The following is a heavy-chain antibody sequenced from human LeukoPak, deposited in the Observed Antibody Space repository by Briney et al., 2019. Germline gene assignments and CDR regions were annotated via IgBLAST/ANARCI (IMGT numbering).Heavy chain of an antibody. J-gene: IGHJ4*02. D-gene: IGHD3-22*01. CDR2: ISYDGSNK. V-gene: IGHV3-30*03. Sequence: PGGSLRLSCAASGFTFSSYGMHWVRQAPGKGLEWVAVISYDGSNKYYADSVKGRFTISRDNSKNTLYLQMNSLRVEDTAVYYCARGPPLAYYGTGGYYFFDYWGQGILVTVSS. CDR3: ARGPPLAYYGTGGYYFFDY. CDR1: GFTFSSYG.